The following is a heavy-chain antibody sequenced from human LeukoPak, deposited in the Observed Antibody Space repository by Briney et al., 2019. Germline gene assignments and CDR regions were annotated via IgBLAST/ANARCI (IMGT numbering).Heavy chain of an antibody. CDR1: GYTFTSYG. D-gene: IGHD2-15*01. Sequence: ASVTVSCKASGYTFTSYGSSWVRQAPGQGLEWMGWISAYNGNTNYAQKLQGRVTMTTDTSTSTAYMELRSLRSDDTAVYYCAGGPPRRSPWYFDYWGQGTLVTVSS. V-gene: IGHV1-18*01. CDR2: ISAYNGNT. CDR3: AGGPPRRSPWYFDY. J-gene: IGHJ4*02.